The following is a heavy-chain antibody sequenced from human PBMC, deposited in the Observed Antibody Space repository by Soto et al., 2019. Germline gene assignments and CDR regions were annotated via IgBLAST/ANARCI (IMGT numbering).Heavy chain of an antibody. J-gene: IGHJ4*02. CDR2: IKSKTDGGTT. CDR1: GFTFSNAW. D-gene: IGHD2-15*01. CDR3: TTAPARRRSYALGYCSGGSCFPDY. V-gene: IGHV3-15*01. Sequence: EVQLVESGGGLVKPGGSLRLSCAASGFTFSNAWMSWVRQAPGKGLEWVGRIKSKTDGGTTDYAAPVKGRFTISRDDSKNTLYLQMNSLKTEDTAVYYCTTAPARRRSYALGYCSGGSCFPDYWGQGTLVTVSS.